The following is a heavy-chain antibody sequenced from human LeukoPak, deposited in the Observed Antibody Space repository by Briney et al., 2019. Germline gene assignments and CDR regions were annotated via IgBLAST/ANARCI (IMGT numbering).Heavy chain of an antibody. CDR1: GGSISSYY. J-gene: IGHJ4*02. D-gene: IGHD3-22*01. CDR2: IDWDDDK. V-gene: IGHV2-70*18. CDR3: ARMYYYDSSGYYYLFHPTYYFDY. Sequence: TLSLTCTVSGGSISSYYWSWIRQPPGKALEWLALIDWDDDKYYSTSLKTRLTISKDTSKNQVVLTMTNMDPVDTATYYCARMYYYDSSGYYYLFHPTYYFDYWGQGTLVTVSS.